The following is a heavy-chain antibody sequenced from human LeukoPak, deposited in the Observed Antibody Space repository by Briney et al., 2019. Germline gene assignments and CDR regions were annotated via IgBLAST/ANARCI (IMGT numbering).Heavy chain of an antibody. J-gene: IGHJ5*02. CDR1: GFTFSSYS. V-gene: IGHV3-21*01. CDR2: ISSSSSYI. Sequence: GGSLRLSCAASGFTFSSYSMNWVRQAPGKGLEWVSSISSSSSYIYYADSVKGLFTISRDNAKNSLYLQMNSLRAEDTAVYYCARAYQLLSRWFDPWGQGTLVTVSS. D-gene: IGHD2-2*01. CDR3: ARAYQLLSRWFDP.